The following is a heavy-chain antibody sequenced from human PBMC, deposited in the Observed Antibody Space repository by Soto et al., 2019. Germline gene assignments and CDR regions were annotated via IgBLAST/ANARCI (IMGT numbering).Heavy chain of an antibody. CDR2: INPNSGGT. CDR1: GYTFTGYY. Sequence: QVQLVQSGAEVKKPGASVKVSCKASGYTFTGYYLHWLRQAPGQGLEWMGWINPNSGGTKYAQKFQGRVTIPNDPSITTAYMEVSRLGSDDTAVYYCARGDFDSSANYYAGWFDPWGQVTLVTVSS. D-gene: IGHD3-22*01. V-gene: IGHV1-2*02. J-gene: IGHJ5*02. CDR3: ARGDFDSSANYYAGWFDP.